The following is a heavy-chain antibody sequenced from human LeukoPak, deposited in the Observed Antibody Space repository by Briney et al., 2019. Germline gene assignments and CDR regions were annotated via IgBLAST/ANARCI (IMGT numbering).Heavy chain of an antibody. CDR2: IYYSGST. CDR3: ARLYDSSGYTNWFDP. J-gene: IGHJ5*02. CDR1: GGSISSHY. Sequence: SETLSHTCTVSGGSISSHYWSWIRQPPGKGLEWIGYIYYSGSTKYNPSLKSRVTISVDTSKNQFSLKLSSVTAADTAVYYCARLYDSSGYTNWFDPWGQGTLVTVSS. D-gene: IGHD3-22*01. V-gene: IGHV4-59*11.